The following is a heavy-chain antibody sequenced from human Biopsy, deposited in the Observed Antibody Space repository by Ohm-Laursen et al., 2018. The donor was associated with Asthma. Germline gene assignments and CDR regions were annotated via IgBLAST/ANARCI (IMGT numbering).Heavy chain of an antibody. CDR3: ARDVMEWYLPAFDF. V-gene: IGHV3-9*01. CDR2: ISWNSATV. Sequence: SSLRLSCTASGFTFDNYVMTWVRQAPGKGLEWVSGISWNSATVAYADSVKGRFTISRDNAKNSLYLQMNSLRPDDTAVYYCARDVMEWYLPAFDFWGQGTLVTVSS. CDR1: GFTFDNYV. D-gene: IGHD3-3*01. J-gene: IGHJ4*02.